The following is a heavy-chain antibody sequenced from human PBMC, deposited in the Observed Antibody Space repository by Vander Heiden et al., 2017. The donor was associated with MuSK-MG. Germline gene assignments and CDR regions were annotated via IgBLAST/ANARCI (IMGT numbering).Heavy chain of an antibody. Sequence: EVQLVQSGDEVKKPGEYLQISCKGSGYSFTNHWIAWVRQRPGKGLECMGIIYPVDSDTRYSPSCEGQVTISADKSITTAYLQWSSLKASDTAMYYCARRREEDYYYGMDVWGQGTTVTVSS. CDR2: IYPVDSDT. CDR3: ARRREEDYYYGMDV. J-gene: IGHJ6*02. CDR1: GYSFTNHW. V-gene: IGHV5-51*01.